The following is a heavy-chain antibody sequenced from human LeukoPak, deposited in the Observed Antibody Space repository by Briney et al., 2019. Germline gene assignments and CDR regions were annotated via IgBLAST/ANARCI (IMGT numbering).Heavy chain of an antibody. V-gene: IGHV5-51*01. CDR1: GYRFTSYW. CDR2: IYPGDSDT. J-gene: IGHJ4*02. D-gene: IGHD3-22*01. CDR3: ARRSYFYDSSAYLYYFDY. Sequence: GESLKISFKGSGYRFTSYWIGWVRQIPGKGLEWMAMIYPGDSDTRYSPSFKGQVTISADKSISTAYLQWSSLKASDTAMYYCARRSYFYDSSAYLYYFDYWGQGTLVTVSS.